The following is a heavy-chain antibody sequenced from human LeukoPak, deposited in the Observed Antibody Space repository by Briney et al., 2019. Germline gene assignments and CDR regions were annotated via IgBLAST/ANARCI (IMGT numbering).Heavy chain of an antibody. J-gene: IGHJ4*02. D-gene: IGHD6-13*01. Sequence: ASVKLSCKVSGYTLTELSMHWVRQAPGKGREWMGGFDPEDGETIYAQKFQGRVTMTEDTSTDTAYMELSSLRSEDTAVYYCATWYSSSWSPFDYWGQGTLVTVSS. CDR1: GYTLTELS. V-gene: IGHV1-24*01. CDR2: FDPEDGET. CDR3: ATWYSSSWSPFDY.